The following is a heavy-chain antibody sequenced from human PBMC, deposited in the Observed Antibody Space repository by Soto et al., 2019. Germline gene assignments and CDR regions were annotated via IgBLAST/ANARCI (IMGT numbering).Heavy chain of an antibody. CDR3: AKTQGCELVLGKALVV. CDR1: GFTFSKVA. D-gene: IGHD3-16*01. V-gene: IGHV3-23*01. CDR2: LSDSGGNR. Sequence: GGSLRLSCVGSGFTFSKVAMSWVRQAPGKGLEWVSGLSDSGGNRYYAESVKGRFTISRDNSKNTLYLQMSGLRADDTAVYYYAKTQGCELVLGKALVVWGQGTTVSVSS. J-gene: IGHJ6*02.